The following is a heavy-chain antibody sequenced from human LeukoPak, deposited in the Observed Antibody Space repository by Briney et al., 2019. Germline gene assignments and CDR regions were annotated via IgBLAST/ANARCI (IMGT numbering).Heavy chain of an antibody. CDR2: IYYSGST. CDR3: AREGYHDSSGYSDY. V-gene: IGHV4-61*01. Sequence: SETLSLTCTVSGGSVSSGSYYWSWVRQPPGKGLEWIGYIYYSGSTYYNPSLKSRVTISVDTSKNQFSLKLSSVTAADTAVYYCAREGYHDSSGYSDYWGQGTLVTVSS. D-gene: IGHD3-22*01. CDR1: GGSVSSGSYY. J-gene: IGHJ4*02.